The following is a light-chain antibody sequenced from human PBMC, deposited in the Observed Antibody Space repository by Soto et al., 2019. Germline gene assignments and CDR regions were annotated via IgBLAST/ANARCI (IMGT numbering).Light chain of an antibody. V-gene: IGLV2-14*01. J-gene: IGLJ2*01. CDR2: EVS. Sequence: QSALTQPASVSGSPGQSITISCTGTCSDVGGYNYVSWYQQHPGKAPKLMIYEVSNRPSGVSSRFSGSKSGNTASLTISGLQAEDEADYYCSSYTRSSALVLFGGGTKLTVL. CDR1: CSDVGGYNY. CDR3: SSYTRSSALVL.